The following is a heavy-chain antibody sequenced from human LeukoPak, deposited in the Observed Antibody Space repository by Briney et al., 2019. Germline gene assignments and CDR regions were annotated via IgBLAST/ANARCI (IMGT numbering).Heavy chain of an antibody. CDR3: ARGARAGYNLEPFDY. CDR1: GGSMSSYY. V-gene: IGHV4-59*08. J-gene: IGHJ4*02. D-gene: IGHD5-24*01. CDR2: IYYSGST. Sequence: SETLSLTCTVSGGSMSSYYWSWIRQPPGKGLEWIGYIYYSGSTKYNPSLKSRVTISVDTSKDQFSLKLSSVTAADTAVYYCARGARAGYNLEPFDYWGQGTLVTVSS.